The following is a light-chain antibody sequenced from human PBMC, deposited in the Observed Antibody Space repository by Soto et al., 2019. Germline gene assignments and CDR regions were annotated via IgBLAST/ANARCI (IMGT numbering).Light chain of an antibody. Sequence: EVVLTQSPATLSLSPGDRATLSCRASQSVTIKLAWYQQRPGQAPRLLIYDASTRATGIPARFSGSGSGTDCTLTISSLEPEDFAVYFCQHRSSWPLTFGGGTKVEI. V-gene: IGKV3-11*01. CDR2: DAS. CDR1: QSVTIK. CDR3: QHRSSWPLT. J-gene: IGKJ4*01.